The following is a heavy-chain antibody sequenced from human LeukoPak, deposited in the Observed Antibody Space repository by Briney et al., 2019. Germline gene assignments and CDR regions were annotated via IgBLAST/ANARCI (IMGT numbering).Heavy chain of an antibody. D-gene: IGHD4-23*01. CDR2: IYYSGST. CDR1: GGSINSYY. CDR3: ARVGVDYSGNIIKYFFDY. V-gene: IGHV4-59*01. Sequence: SETLSLTCTVSGGSINSYYWSWIRQPPGKGLEWIGYIYYSGSTNYNPSLKSRVTISVDTSKNQFSLNLSPVLAADTAVYYCARVGVDYSGNIIKYFFDYWGQGTLVTVSS. J-gene: IGHJ4*02.